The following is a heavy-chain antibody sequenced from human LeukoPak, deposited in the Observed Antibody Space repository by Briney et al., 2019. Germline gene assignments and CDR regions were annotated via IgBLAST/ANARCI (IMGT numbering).Heavy chain of an antibody. Sequence: GGSLRLSCAPSGFTFSNYGMHWVRQAPGKGLEWVAVISYDGNKKYYADSVKGRFTISTNNPKNALYLQMNTRRADDTALYYCATDDDAGDYRLDYWGQGNLVTVSS. CDR3: ATDDDAGDYRLDY. V-gene: IGHV3-30*03. J-gene: IGHJ4*02. CDR2: ISYDGNKK. CDR1: GFTFSNYG. D-gene: IGHD4-17*01.